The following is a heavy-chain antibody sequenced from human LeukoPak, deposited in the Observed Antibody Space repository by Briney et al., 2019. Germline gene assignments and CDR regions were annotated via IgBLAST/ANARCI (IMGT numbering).Heavy chain of an antibody. CDR3: TTPFPRYYDSSGYCH. CDR2: IKSKTDGGTT. J-gene: IGHJ4*02. CDR1: GFTFNNAW. Sequence: GGSLRLSCAASGFTFNNAWMSWVRQAPGKGLEWVGRIKSKTDGGTTDYAAPVKGRFTISRDDPKNTLFLQMNSLKTEDTAVYYCTTPFPRYYDSSGYCHWAQGTLVTVSS. V-gene: IGHV3-15*01. D-gene: IGHD3-22*01.